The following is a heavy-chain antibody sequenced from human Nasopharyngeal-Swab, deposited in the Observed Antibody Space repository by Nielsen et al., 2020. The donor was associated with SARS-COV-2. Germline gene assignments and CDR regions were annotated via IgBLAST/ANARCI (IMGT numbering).Heavy chain of an antibody. D-gene: IGHD6-13*01. V-gene: IGHV4-34*01. CDR2: INHSGST. Sequence: LSLTCAVYGGSFSGYYWSWIRQPPGKGLEWIGEINHSGSTNYNPSLMRRVTISVDTSKNQFSLKLSSVTAADTAVYYCARCIAAAGPAPDYWGQGTLVTVSS. J-gene: IGHJ4*02. CDR3: ARCIAAAGPAPDY. CDR1: GGSFSGYY.